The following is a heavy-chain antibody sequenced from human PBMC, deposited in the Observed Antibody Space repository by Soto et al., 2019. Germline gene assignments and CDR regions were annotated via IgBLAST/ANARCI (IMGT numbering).Heavy chain of an antibody. J-gene: IGHJ4*02. CDR3: ARAGGTTVTGLWHFDS. Sequence: GESLKISCKGSGYSFAGYWITWVRQKPGKGLEWMGRIDPSDSQTYYSPSFRGHVTISVTKSITTVFLQWSSLRASDTAMYYCARAGGTTVTGLWHFDSWGQGTLVTVSS. D-gene: IGHD4-17*01. CDR2: IDPSDSQT. CDR1: GYSFAGYW. V-gene: IGHV5-10-1*01.